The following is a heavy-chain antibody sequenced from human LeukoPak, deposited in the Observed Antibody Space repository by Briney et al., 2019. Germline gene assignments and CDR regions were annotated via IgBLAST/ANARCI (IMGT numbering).Heavy chain of an antibody. CDR2: ISWNSGSI. D-gene: IGHD6-6*01. CDR1: GFTFDDYA. Sequence: GGSLRLPCAASGFTFDDYAMHWARKAPGRGLEGVWGISWNSGSIGYADSVKGRFTISRDNAKNSLYLQMNSLRAEDTALYYCAKDVADAARPSDAFDIWGQGTMVTVSS. CDR3: AKDVADAARPSDAFDI. J-gene: IGHJ3*02. V-gene: IGHV3-9*01.